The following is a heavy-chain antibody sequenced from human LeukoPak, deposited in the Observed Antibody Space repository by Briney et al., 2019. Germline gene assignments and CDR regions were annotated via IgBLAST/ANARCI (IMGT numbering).Heavy chain of an antibody. CDR2: IIPIFGTA. CDR3: ARVPPQTTVTTDPYYYCYMDV. CDR1: GGTFSSYA. J-gene: IGHJ6*03. D-gene: IGHD4-11*01. Sequence: ASVKVSCKASGGTFSSYAISWVRQAPGQGLEWMGGIIPIFGTANYAQKFQGRVTITTDESPSTAYIELSSLISEDTAVYYCARVPPQTTVTTDPYYYCYMDVWGKGTTVTVSS. V-gene: IGHV1-69*05.